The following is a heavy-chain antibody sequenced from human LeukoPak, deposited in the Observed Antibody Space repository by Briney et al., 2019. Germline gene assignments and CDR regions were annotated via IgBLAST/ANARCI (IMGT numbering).Heavy chain of an antibody. V-gene: IGHV3-21*01. CDR2: ISGSDSYI. J-gene: IGHJ4*02. CDR1: GFTFSSYT. Sequence: GGSLRLSCAASGFTFSSYTLIWVRQAPGKGLEWVSSISGSDSYIYYADSVRGRFTISRDNAKNSLYLQMNSLRAEDTAVYYCAKHRMAGRVIMDYYFDDWGQGTLVTVSS. D-gene: IGHD3-10*01. CDR3: AKHRMAGRVIMDYYFDD.